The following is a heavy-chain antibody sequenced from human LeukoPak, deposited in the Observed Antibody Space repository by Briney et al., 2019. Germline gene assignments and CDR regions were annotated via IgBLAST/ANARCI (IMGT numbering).Heavy chain of an antibody. V-gene: IGHV3-7*03. Sequence: GGSLRLSCAASGFAFSNYWMSWVRQAPGKGLEWVANIKEDGSEKYYVDSVKGRFTISRDNAKNSLYLQMSSLRAEDTAVYYCARTWGSGSYYDYWGQGTLVTVSS. CDR1: GFAFSNYW. CDR2: IKEDGSEK. CDR3: ARTWGSGSYYDY. J-gene: IGHJ4*02. D-gene: IGHD3-10*01.